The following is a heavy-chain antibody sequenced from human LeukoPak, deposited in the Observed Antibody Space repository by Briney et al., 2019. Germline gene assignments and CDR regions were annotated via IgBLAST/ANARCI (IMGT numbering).Heavy chain of an antibody. Sequence: GGSLRLTCAASGFTFSSCAMTWVRQAPGKGLEWVSSLSGSGASTFYADSVKGRFTISRDNSKNTLSLQMSSLRAEDTAVYFCAKYLGKYSYGYSGLDYWGQGTLVTVSS. V-gene: IGHV3-23*01. J-gene: IGHJ4*02. D-gene: IGHD5-18*01. CDR3: AKYLGKYSYGYSGLDY. CDR1: GFTFSSCA. CDR2: LSGSGAST.